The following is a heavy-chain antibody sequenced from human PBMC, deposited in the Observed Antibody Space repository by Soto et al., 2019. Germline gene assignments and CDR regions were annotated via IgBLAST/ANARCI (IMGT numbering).Heavy chain of an antibody. V-gene: IGHV3-30-3*01. J-gene: IGHJ6*02. Sequence: QVQLVESGGGVVQPGRSLRLSCAASGFTFSSYAMHWVRQAPGKGLEWVAVISYDGSNKYYADSVKGRFTISRDNSKNTLYLQMNSLRAEVTAVYYCARTQLRYFDWLFHDYYYGMDVWGQGTTVTVS. D-gene: IGHD3-9*01. CDR2: ISYDGSNK. CDR1: GFTFSSYA. CDR3: ARTQLRYFDWLFHDYYYGMDV.